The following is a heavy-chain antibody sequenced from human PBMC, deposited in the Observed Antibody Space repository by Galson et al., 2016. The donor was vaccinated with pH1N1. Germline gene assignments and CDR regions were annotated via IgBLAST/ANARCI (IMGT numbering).Heavy chain of an antibody. CDR3: GRNPAFVGGAVDV. Sequence: PALVKPTQTLTLTCTFSGFSLTTSGMRVSWIRQPPGKALEWLARIEWDDDKFYSTSLKTRLTISKDTSKTQVVLTMTNMDPVDTATYYCGRNPAFVGGAVDVWGQGTMVTVSS. CDR1: GFSLTTSGMR. V-gene: IGHV2-70*04. CDR2: IEWDDDK. J-gene: IGHJ3*01. D-gene: IGHD2-15*01.